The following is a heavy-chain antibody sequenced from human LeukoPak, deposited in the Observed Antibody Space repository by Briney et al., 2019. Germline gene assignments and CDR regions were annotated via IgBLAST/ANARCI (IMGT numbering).Heavy chain of an antibody. Sequence: SVKVSCTASGGTFSSYAIGWVRQAPGQGLEWMGGIIPIFGTANYAQKFQGRATITADESTSTAYMELSSLRSEDTAVYYCARDRLSGSYQYYYYYGMDVWGQGTTVTVSS. CDR2: IIPIFGTA. CDR3: ARDRLSGSYQYYYYYGMDV. CDR1: GGTFSSYA. J-gene: IGHJ6*02. V-gene: IGHV1-69*13. D-gene: IGHD1-26*01.